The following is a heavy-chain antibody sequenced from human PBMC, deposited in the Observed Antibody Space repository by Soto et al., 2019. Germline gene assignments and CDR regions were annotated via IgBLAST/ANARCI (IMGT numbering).Heavy chain of an antibody. V-gene: IGHV1-18*01. J-gene: IGHJ4*02. CDR1: GYTFSNYG. CDR3: ARDTPASGVDTLDF. CDR2: ISAYTGNT. Sequence: QVQLVQSGAEVKKPGASVKVSCKTSGYTFSNYGISWVRQAPGQGLEWMAWISAYTGNTNFAQRFQGRVTMTTDTSTSTDYMELRSLRSGDTAVYYCARDTPASGVDTLDFWGQGSLVTVSS. D-gene: IGHD5-18*01.